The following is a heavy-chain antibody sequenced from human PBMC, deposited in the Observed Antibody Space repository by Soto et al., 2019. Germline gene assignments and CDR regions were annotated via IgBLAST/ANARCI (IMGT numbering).Heavy chain of an antibody. Sequence: SETLSLTCAVYGGSFSGYYWSWIRQPPGNGLEWIGEINHSGSTNYNPSLKSRVTISVDTSKNQFSLKLSSVTAADTAVYYCARIPRLYSGSYPYYYYGMDVWGQGTTVTVSS. V-gene: IGHV4-34*01. D-gene: IGHD1-26*01. CDR3: ARIPRLYSGSYPYYYYGMDV. J-gene: IGHJ6*02. CDR1: GGSFSGYY. CDR2: INHSGST.